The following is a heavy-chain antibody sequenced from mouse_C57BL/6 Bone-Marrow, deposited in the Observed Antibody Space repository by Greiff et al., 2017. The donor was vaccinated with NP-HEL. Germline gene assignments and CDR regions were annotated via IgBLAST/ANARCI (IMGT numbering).Heavy chain of an antibody. CDR2: ISDGGSYT. CDR3: AREDGYYFY. Sequence: EVKLEESGGGLVKPGGSLKLSCAASGFTFSSYAMSWVRQTPEKRLEWVATISDGGSYTYYPDNVKGRFTISRDNAKNNLYLQMSHLKSEDTAMYYCAREDGYYFYWGQGTTLTVSS. D-gene: IGHD2-3*01. V-gene: IGHV5-4*01. CDR1: GFTFSSYA. J-gene: IGHJ2*01.